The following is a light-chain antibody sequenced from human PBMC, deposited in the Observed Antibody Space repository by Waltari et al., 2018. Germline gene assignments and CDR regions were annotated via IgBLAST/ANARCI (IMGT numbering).Light chain of an antibody. Sequence: QSALTQPASVSGSPGQSITISCHGTSSDVGNYNLVSWYQQYPGKAPKVMIYDDNRRPSGVSDRFSGSKSGNTASLTISGVQAEDEADYYCCSYAGSYTWVFGGGTKLTVL. V-gene: IGLV2-23*01. CDR2: DDN. CDR3: CSYAGSYTWV. CDR1: SSDVGNYNL. J-gene: IGLJ3*02.